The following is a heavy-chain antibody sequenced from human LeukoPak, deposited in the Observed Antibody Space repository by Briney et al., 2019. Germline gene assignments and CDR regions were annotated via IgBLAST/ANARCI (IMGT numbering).Heavy chain of an antibody. CDR3: VRRPVGPRTFDL. CDR2: IYPADFST. CDR1: GYSFTTYW. V-gene: IGHV5-51*01. Sequence: GESLKISCNVSGYSFTTYWIGWVRQTPGKGLEWLGVIYPADFSTIYSPSFQGHVTISADKSISTAYLQWTGLKASDTAMYYCVRRPVGPRTFDLWGPGTLVTVSS. J-gene: IGHJ4*02. D-gene: IGHD3/OR15-3a*01.